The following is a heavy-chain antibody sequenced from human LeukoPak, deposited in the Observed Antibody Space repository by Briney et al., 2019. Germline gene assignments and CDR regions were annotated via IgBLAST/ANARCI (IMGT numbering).Heavy chain of an antibody. CDR3: AKGRYYYDNSDAFEI. J-gene: IGHJ3*02. D-gene: IGHD3-22*01. Sequence: GGSLRLSCAASGFTFSSYWMHWVRQVPGKGLVWVARINPGGSSITYADSVKGRFTISRDNSKNTLYLQMNSLRAEDTAVYHCAKGRYYYDNSDAFEIWGQGTMVTVSS. CDR1: GFTFSSYW. CDR2: INPGGSSI. V-gene: IGHV3-74*01.